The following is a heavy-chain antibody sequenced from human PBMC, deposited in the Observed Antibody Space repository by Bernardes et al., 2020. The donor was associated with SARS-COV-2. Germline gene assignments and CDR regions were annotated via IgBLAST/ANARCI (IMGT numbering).Heavy chain of an antibody. J-gene: IGHJ6*02. D-gene: IGHD2-2*02. CDR3: ARLVTPRSRFYTSRSGINYGLDA. CDR1: GASLNSGGVY. CDR2: VFFKGNT. V-gene: IGHV4-31*03. Sequence: SETLSLTCTVSGASLNSGGVYWTWVRQRPGQGPEWIGHVFFKGNTVYNPSLKSRLSLSVDLSQSQFSLKLDSVTVADTAVYYCARLVTPRSRFYTSRSGINYGLDAWGQGTTVAVSS.